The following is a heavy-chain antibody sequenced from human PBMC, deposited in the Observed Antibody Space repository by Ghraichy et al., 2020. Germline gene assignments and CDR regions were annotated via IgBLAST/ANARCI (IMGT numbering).Heavy chain of an antibody. J-gene: IGHJ2*01. CDR3: AKDGGGRTLLRGVSSWYFDL. D-gene: IGHD3-22*01. CDR2: ISGSGGST. V-gene: IGHV3-23*01. Sequence: GGSLRLSCAASGFTFSSYAMSWVRQAPGKGLEWVSAISGSGGSTYYADSVKGRFTISRDNSKNTLYLQMNSLRAEDTAVYYCAKDGGGRTLLRGVSSWYFDLWGRGTLVTVSS. CDR1: GFTFSSYA.